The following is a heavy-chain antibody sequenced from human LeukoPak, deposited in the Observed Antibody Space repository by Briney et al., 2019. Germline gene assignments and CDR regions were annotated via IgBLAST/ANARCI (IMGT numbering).Heavy chain of an antibody. CDR1: GGSISSSSYY. CDR2: IHYSGST. CDR3: ARRVHSSSWSSYFDY. D-gene: IGHD6-13*01. V-gene: IGHV4-61*05. Sequence: SETLSLTCTVSGGSISSSSYYWGWIRQPPGKGLEWIGSIHYSGSTSYNPSLRSRVTISVDKSKNQIFLKLSSVTATDTAVYYCARRVHSSSWSSYFDYWGQETLVTVSS. J-gene: IGHJ4*02.